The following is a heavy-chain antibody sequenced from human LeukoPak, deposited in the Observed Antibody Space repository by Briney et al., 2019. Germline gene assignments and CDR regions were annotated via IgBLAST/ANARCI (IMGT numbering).Heavy chain of an antibody. CDR2: IYHSGST. V-gene: IGHV4-38-2*02. CDR3: ARRRVPHRAPADY. D-gene: IGHD3-10*01. Sequence: SETLSLTCTVSGYSISSGYYWGWIRQPPGKGLEWIGSIYHSGSTYYNPSLKSRVTMSADTSKNQFSLKLSSVTAADTAVYYCARRRVPHRAPADYWGQGTLVTVSS. CDR1: GYSISSGYY. J-gene: IGHJ4*02.